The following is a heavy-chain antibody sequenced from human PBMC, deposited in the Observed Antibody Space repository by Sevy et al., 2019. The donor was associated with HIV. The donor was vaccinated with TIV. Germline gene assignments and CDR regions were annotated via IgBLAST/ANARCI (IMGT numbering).Heavy chain of an antibody. V-gene: IGHV3-23*01. CDR3: EAITTAGRDY. CDR1: GFIFSSYV. D-gene: IGHD1-1*01. CDR2: ISGSGGYT. Sequence: GGSQRLSCAASGFIFSSYVMSWVRQAPGKGLEWVSSISGSGGYTYYADSVKGRFTISRDNSNNMLYLQMNSLRAEDTAIYYCEAITTAGRDYWGQGTLVTVSS. J-gene: IGHJ4*02.